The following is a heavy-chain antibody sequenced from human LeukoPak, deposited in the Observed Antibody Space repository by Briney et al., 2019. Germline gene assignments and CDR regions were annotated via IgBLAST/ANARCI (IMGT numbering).Heavy chain of an antibody. CDR2: IPSGSSYR. Sequence: SGGSLRLSCAASGFTFSSYNMNWVRQAPGKGLEWVSSIPSGSSYRFYADSVKGRFTISRDNAENSLYLQMNSLRDEDTAVYYCARDPYSGGYGAYYYYYMDVWGKGTTVTVSS. V-gene: IGHV3-21*01. D-gene: IGHD6-19*01. CDR3: ARDPYSGGYGAYYYYYMDV. J-gene: IGHJ6*03. CDR1: GFTFSSYN.